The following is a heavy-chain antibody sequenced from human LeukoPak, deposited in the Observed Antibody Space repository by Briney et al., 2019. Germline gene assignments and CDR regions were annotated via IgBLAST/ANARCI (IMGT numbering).Heavy chain of an antibody. D-gene: IGHD5-18*01. CDR2: IGNTET. V-gene: IGHV3-23*01. CDR3: AKDWIQFNRVFDCFDS. Sequence: GGSLRLSCATSGFPFETNAMSWVRQAPGKGLEWVATIGNTETFYADSVTGRFTISRDNPKNTVNLQMNRLRVEDTAIYYCAKDWIQFNRVFDCFDSWGQGTLVTVSS. J-gene: IGHJ4*02. CDR1: GFPFETNA.